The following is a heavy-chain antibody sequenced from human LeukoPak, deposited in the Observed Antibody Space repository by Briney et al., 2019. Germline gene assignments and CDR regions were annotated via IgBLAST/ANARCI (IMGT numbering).Heavy chain of an antibody. CDR2: LKSKTDGGAT. CDR1: GFTFSNAW. V-gene: IGHV3-15*01. CDR3: TTDLHPIFGVYYFDY. Sequence: GGSLRLSCAASGFTFSNAWMSWVRQAPGKGLEWVGRLKSKTDGGATDYAAPVKGRFTISRDDSKNTLYLQMNILKTDDTAIYYCTTDLHPIFGVYYFDYWGQGTLVTVSS. D-gene: IGHD3-3*01. J-gene: IGHJ4*02.